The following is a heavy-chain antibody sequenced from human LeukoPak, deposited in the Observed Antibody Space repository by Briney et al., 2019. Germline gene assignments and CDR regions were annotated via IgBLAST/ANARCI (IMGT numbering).Heavy chain of an antibody. D-gene: IGHD3-10*01. J-gene: IGHJ4*02. CDR2: IGNGGST. CDR3: AKEESNGPPFDY. CDR1: GFTFSSFA. V-gene: IGHV3-23*01. Sequence: PGGSLRLSCAASGFTFSSFAMNWVRQAPGKGLEWVSTIGNGGSTYYADSVKGRFTISRDNSKNTLYLQMNSLRAEDTAVYYCAKEESNGPPFDYWGQGTLVTVSS.